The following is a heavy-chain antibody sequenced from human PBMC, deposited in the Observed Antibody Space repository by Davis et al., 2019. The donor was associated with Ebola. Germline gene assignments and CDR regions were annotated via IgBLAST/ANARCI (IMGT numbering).Heavy chain of an antibody. V-gene: IGHV4-38-2*02. D-gene: IGHD3-10*01. CDR2: IYHSGST. Sequence: SETLSLTCTVSGYSISSGYYWGWIRQPPGKGLEWIGSIYHSGSTYYNPSLKSRVTISVDTSKNQFSLKLSSVTAADTAVYYCARIGRLLWFGSGQHWGQGTLVTVSS. CDR1: GYSISSGYY. CDR3: ARIGRLLWFGSGQH. J-gene: IGHJ1*01.